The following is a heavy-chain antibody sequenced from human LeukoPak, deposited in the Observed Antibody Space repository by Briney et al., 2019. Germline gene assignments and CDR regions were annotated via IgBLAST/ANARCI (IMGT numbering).Heavy chain of an antibody. Sequence: GGSLRLSCAASGFTFSSYSMNWVRQAPGKGLEWVSYISSSSSTIYYAGSVKGRFTISRDNAKNSLYLQMNSLRAEDTAVYYCARDMVRGVLPYYYYYGMDVWGQGTTVTVSS. CDR2: ISSSSSTI. V-gene: IGHV3-48*01. J-gene: IGHJ6*02. CDR3: ARDMVRGVLPYYYYYGMDV. D-gene: IGHD3-10*01. CDR1: GFTFSSYS.